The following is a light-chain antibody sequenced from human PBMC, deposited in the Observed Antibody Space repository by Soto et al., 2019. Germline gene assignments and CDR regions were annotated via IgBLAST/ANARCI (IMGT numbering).Light chain of an antibody. V-gene: IGLV2-14*01. Sequence: QSALTQPASVSGSPGQSITLSCTGTSSAVGGYNYVSWYQQHPGKAPKVVIYEVSNRPSWISNRFSGSKSGNTASLTISGLQAEDEADYYCSSYTSSSTLVFGGGTKLTVL. CDR1: SSAVGGYNY. CDR2: EVS. J-gene: IGLJ2*01. CDR3: SSYTSSSTLV.